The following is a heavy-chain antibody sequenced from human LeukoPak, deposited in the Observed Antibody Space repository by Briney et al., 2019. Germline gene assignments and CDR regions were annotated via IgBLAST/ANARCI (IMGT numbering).Heavy chain of an antibody. V-gene: IGHV3-74*01. CDR3: ARGLVRPYCSSTSCYYDYYGMDV. CDR1: GFTFSSYW. D-gene: IGHD2-2*01. J-gene: IGHJ6*02. Sequence: GGSLRLSCAASGFTFSSYWMHWVRQAPGKGLVWVSRINSDGSSTSYADSVKGRFTISRDNAKNTLYLQMNSLRAEDTAVYYCARGLVRPYCSSTSCYYDYYGMDVWGQGTTVTVSS. CDR2: INSDGSST.